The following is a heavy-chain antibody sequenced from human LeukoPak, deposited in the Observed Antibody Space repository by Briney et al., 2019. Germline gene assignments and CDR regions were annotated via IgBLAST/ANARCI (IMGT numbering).Heavy chain of an antibody. CDR3: ARDWLAGNPYHAFDL. V-gene: IGHV3-7*01. CDR1: GFTFSSYW. J-gene: IGHJ3*01. Sequence: GGSLRLSCAASGFTFSSYWMSWVRQAPGKGLECVANIKEDGSEEYYVDSVKGRFSISRDNAKNSLYLQMNSLRAEDTAVYYCARDWLAGNPYHAFDLWGRGTMVTVSS. CDR2: IKEDGSEE. D-gene: IGHD3-22*01.